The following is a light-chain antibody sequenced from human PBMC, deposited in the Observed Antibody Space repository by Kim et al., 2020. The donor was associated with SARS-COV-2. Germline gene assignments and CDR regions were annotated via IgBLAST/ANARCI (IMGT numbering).Light chain of an antibody. V-gene: IGLV3-25*03. J-gene: IGLJ3*02. Sequence: SYELTQPPSVSVSPGQTARITCSGDALPKQYAYWFQQKPGQAPVVVIYEDTERPSGIPERFSGSTSGTTVTLTISGVQAEDEADYHCQSADSSDTFWVFGGGTQLTVL. CDR3: QSADSSDTFWV. CDR1: ALPKQY. CDR2: EDT.